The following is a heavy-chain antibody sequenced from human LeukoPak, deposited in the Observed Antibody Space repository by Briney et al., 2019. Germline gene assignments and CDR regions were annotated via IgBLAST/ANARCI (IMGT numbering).Heavy chain of an antibody. Sequence: GGSLRLSCAASGFTFSTYAMHWVRQAPGKGLAYVSAIKNNGGGTYYASSVQGRFTVSRDNSRSTLYLQMDSLRPDDMAIYYCARVQSTVRGIQGPFDLWGQGTLVTVS. CDR1: GFTFSTYA. J-gene: IGHJ4*02. CDR3: ARVQSTVRGIQGPFDL. D-gene: IGHD3-10*01. CDR2: IKNNGGGT. V-gene: IGHV3-64*01.